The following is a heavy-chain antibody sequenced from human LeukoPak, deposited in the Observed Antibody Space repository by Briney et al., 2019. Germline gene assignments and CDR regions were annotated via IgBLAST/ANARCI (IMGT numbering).Heavy chain of an antibody. D-gene: IGHD3-10*01. V-gene: IGHV3-30*18. CDR3: AKDLKAYHGSGSPYVDN. CDR1: GFTFSTYG. J-gene: IGHJ4*02. CDR2: ISYDGSNK. Sequence: GSLRLSCAASGFTFSTYGMHWVRQAPGTGLEWVARISYDGSNKYYADSVKGRFPISRDTSRNTLYLQMNSLRAEDTAVYYCAKDLKAYHGSGSPYVDNWGQGTPVTVSS.